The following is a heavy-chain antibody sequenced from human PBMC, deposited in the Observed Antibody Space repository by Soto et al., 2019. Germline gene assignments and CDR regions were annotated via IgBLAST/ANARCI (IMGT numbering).Heavy chain of an antibody. V-gene: IGHV3-66*01. CDR2: IYPGGST. J-gene: IGHJ4*02. D-gene: IGHD2-2*02. CDR1: GFTVSSKY. CDR3: ARSYTYPYYFDY. Sequence: EVQLVESGGDLVQPGGSLRLSCAASGFTVSSKYMNWVRQAPGKGLEWVSVIYPGGSTYYADSVNGRFTISRDNSKNTLYLQMNSLSAEDTAVYYCARSYTYPYYFDYWGQGTLVTVSS.